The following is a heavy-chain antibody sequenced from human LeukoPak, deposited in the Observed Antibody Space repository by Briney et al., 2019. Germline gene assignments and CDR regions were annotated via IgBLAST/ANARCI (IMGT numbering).Heavy chain of an antibody. D-gene: IGHD2-21*02. Sequence: PGGSLRLPCAASGFTFSSYAMHWVRQAPGKGLEWVAVISYDGSNKYYADSVKGRFTISRDNSKNTLYLQMNSLRAEDTAVYCCARDQEHIVVVTAIWYWGQGTLVTVSS. CDR2: ISYDGSNK. J-gene: IGHJ4*02. V-gene: IGHV3-30-3*01. CDR3: ARDQEHIVVVTAIWY. CDR1: GFTFSSYA.